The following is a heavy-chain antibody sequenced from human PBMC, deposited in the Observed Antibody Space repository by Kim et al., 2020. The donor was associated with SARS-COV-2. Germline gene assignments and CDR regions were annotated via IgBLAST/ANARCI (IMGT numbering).Heavy chain of an antibody. CDR3: AKGEPYSGWGSRRMEH. CDR1: GFAFHKYG. Sequence: GGSLRLSCVASGFAFHKYGMHWVRQTPGKGPEWVAVISFDGNLKYYADSLKDRFTISRDNSKSTLFLQMNSLRLDDTGLYYCAKGEPYSGWGSRRMEHWGQGIQVTISS. V-gene: IGHV3-30*18. J-gene: IGHJ1*01. CDR2: ISFDGNLK. D-gene: IGHD3-16*01.